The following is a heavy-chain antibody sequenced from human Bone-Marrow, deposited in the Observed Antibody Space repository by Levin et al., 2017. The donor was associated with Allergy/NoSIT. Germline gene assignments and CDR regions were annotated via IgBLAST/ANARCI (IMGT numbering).Heavy chain of an antibody. CDR3: ARERKAFDY. CDR2: ISYDGSNT. V-gene: IGHV3-30-3*01. J-gene: IGHJ4*02. Sequence: LSLTCAASGFPFSSYAMHWVRQAPGKGLQWVSVISYDGSNTYYADSVQGRFTISRDNSKNTLYLQMNSLRAEDTAVYYCARERKAFDYWGQGTLVTVSS. CDR1: GFPFSSYA.